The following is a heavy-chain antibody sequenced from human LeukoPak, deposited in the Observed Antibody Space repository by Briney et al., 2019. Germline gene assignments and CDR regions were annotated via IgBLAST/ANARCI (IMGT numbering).Heavy chain of an antibody. V-gene: IGHV3-23*01. CDR3: AKHPSSWYADYYYYYMDV. D-gene: IGHD6-13*01. J-gene: IGHJ6*03. CDR2: ISGSGGST. Sequence: PGGSLRLSCAASGFTFSSYAMSWVRQAPGKGLEWVPAISGSGGSTYYADSVKGRFTISRDNSKNTLYLQMNSLRAEDTAVYYCAKHPSSWYADYYYYYMDVWGKGTTVTVSS. CDR1: GFTFSSYA.